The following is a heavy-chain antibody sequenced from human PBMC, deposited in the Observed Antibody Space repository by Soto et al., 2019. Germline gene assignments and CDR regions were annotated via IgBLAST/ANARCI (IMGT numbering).Heavy chain of an antibody. J-gene: IGHJ5*02. CDR2: IWYDGSNK. V-gene: IGHV3-33*01. Sequence: QVQLVESGGGVVQPGRSLRLSCAASGFTFSSYGMHWVRQAPGKRLEWVAVIWYDGSNKYYADSVKGRFTISRDNSKNTLYLQMNSLRAEDTAVYYCARDRWSRSWFDPWGQGTLVTVSS. CDR3: ARDRWSRSWFDP. CDR1: GFTFSSYG. D-gene: IGHD6-13*01.